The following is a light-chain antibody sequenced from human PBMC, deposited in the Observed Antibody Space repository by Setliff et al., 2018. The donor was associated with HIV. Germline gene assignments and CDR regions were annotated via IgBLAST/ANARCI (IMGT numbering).Light chain of an antibody. J-gene: IGLJ1*01. CDR3: SSYTSSSTYV. V-gene: IGLV2-18*02. Sequence: QSALTQPPSVSGSPGQSVTVSCTGTSSDIDTYNRVSWYQQPPGTAPKLLIYEAINRPSGVPDRFSGSKSGNTASLTISGLQAEDEADYYCSSYTSSSTYVFGTGTKVTVL. CDR2: EAI. CDR1: SSDIDTYNR.